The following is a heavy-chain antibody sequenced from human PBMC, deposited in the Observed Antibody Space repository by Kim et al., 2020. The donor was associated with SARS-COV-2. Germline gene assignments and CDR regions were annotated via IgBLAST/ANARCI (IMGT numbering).Heavy chain of an antibody. Sequence: GGSLRLSCAASGFTFSSYWMSWVRQAPGKGLEWVANIKQDGSEKYYVDSVKGRFTISRDNAKNSLYLQMNSLRAEDTAVYYCARDFLVVVPAARNWYFDLWGRGTLVTVSS. J-gene: IGHJ2*01. V-gene: IGHV3-7*03. D-gene: IGHD2-2*01. CDR3: ARDFLVVVPAARNWYFDL. CDR1: GFTFSSYW. CDR2: IKQDGSEK.